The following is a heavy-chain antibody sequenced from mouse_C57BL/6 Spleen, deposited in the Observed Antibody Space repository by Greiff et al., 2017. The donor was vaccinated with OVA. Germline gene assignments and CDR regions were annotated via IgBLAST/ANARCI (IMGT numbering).Heavy chain of an antibody. Sequence: QVQLQQPGAELVKPGASVKLSCKASGYTFTSYWMQWVKQRPGQGLEWIGEIDPSDSYTNYNQKFKGEATLTVDTSSSTAYMQLSSLTSEDSAVYYCARELRLRGWFAYWGQGTLVTVSA. CDR3: ARELRLRGWFAY. CDR2: IDPSDSYT. CDR1: GYTFTSYW. V-gene: IGHV1-50*01. D-gene: IGHD3-2*02. J-gene: IGHJ3*01.